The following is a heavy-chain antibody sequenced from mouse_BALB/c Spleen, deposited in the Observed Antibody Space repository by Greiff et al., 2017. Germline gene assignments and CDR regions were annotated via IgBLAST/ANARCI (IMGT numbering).Heavy chain of an antibody. D-gene: IGHD4-1*01. Sequence: VQLQESGAELVKPGASVKLSCKASGYTFPSYYMYWVKQRPGQGLEWIGEINPSNGGTNFNEKFKSKATLTVDKSSSTAYMQLSSLTSEDSAVYYCTRRGWDVAMDDWGQGTSVTVAS. CDR1: GYTFPSYY. CDR3: TRRGWDVAMDD. CDR2: INPSNGGT. V-gene: IGHV1S81*02. J-gene: IGHJ4*01.